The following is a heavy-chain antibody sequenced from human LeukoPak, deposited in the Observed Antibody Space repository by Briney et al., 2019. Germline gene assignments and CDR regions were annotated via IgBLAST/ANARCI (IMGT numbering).Heavy chain of an antibody. J-gene: IGHJ4*02. CDR1: GGTFSSYA. Sequence: ASVKVSCKASGGTFSSYAISRVRQAPGQGVEWMGGIIPIFGTANYAQKFQGRVTITTDESTSTAYMELSSLRSEDTAVYYCARDIWARTYYYDSSGDYWGQGTLVTVSS. V-gene: IGHV1-69*05. CDR2: IIPIFGTA. D-gene: IGHD3-22*01. CDR3: ARDIWARTYYYDSSGDY.